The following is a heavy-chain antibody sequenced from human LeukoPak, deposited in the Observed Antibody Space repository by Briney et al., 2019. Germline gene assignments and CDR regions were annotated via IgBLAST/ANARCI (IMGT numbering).Heavy chain of an antibody. CDR2: IKHDASET. J-gene: IGHJ4*02. V-gene: IGHV3-7*01. CDR1: GFTFSNYW. Sequence: PGGSLRLSCVASGFTFSNYWMNWFRQAPEKGLEWVANIKHDASETYHADSAKGRFTISRDNTQNSLYLQMNNLRAEDTAVYYCARDVSRSFDYWGQGTLVTVSS. CDR3: ARDVSRSFDY. D-gene: IGHD5/OR15-5a*01.